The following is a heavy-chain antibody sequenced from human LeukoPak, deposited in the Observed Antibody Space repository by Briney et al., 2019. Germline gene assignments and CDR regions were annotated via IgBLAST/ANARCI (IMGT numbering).Heavy chain of an antibody. D-gene: IGHD6-13*01. J-gene: IGHJ4*02. V-gene: IGHV3-30-3*01. CDR2: ISYDGSNK. Sequence: QTGRSLRLSCAASGFTFSSYAMHWVRQAPGKGLEWVAVISYDGSNKYYADSVKGRFTISRDNSKNTLYLQMNSLRAEDTAVYYCARDGQQLVFRPLDYWGQGTLVTVSS. CDR1: GFTFSSYA. CDR3: ARDGQQLVFRPLDY.